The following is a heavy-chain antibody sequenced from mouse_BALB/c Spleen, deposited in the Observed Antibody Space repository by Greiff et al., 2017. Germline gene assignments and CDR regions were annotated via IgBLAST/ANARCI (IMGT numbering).Heavy chain of an antibody. Sequence: EVHLVESGGGLVQPGGSLRLSCATSGFTFTDYYMNWVRQPPGKALEWLGFIRNKANGYTTEYSASVKGRFTISRDNSQSILYLQMNTLRAEDSATYYCARDTGITGYYYAMDYWGQGTSVTVSS. CDR2: IRNKANGYTT. J-gene: IGHJ4*01. V-gene: IGHV7-3*02. CDR3: ARDTGITGYYYAMDY. CDR1: GFTFTDYY. D-gene: IGHD2-4*01.